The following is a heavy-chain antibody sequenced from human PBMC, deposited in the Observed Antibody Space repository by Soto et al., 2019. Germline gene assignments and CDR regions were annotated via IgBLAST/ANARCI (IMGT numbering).Heavy chain of an antibody. J-gene: IGHJ4*02. CDR3: ASRHFGEFYFDN. Sequence: GESLKISCKASGYRFTSYWIGLVRQMPEKGPEWLGPTHPDESDLRNSPSFQGQVTMSVDKSVSTPYLHWSSLRPSDSAIYYCASRHFGEFYFDNWGQGSLVTVSS. CDR1: GYRFTSYW. CDR2: THPDESDL. V-gene: IGHV5-51*01. D-gene: IGHD3-10*01.